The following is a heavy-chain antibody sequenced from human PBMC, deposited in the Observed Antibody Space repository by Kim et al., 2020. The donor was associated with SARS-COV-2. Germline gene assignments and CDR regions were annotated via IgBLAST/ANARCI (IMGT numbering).Heavy chain of an antibody. CDR3: AKDRTKGQGHPLRFLQWLPHDAFDI. CDR2: IGGNGDRT. Sequence: GGSLRLSCAASGFTFSTYVMSWVRQAPGKGLEWVSLIGGNGDRTFYADSVKGRFTISRDNSRSTLFLQMNSLRADDTALDYCAKDRTKGQGHPLRFLQWLPHDAFDIWGLGTMVTVSS. J-gene: IGHJ3*02. V-gene: IGHV3-23*01. D-gene: IGHD3-3*01. CDR1: GFTFSTYV.